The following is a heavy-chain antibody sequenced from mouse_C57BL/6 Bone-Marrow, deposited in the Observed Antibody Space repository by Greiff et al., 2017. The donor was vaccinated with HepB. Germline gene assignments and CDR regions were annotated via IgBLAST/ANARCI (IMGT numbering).Heavy chain of an antibody. V-gene: IGHV1-52*01. J-gene: IGHJ4*01. CDR3: ARRISAYDYDGGGDYAMDY. Sequence: QVQLQQPGAELVRPGSSVKLSCKASGYTFTSYWMHWVKQRPIQGLEWIGNIDPSDSETHYNQKFKDKATLTVDKSSSTAYMQLSSLTSEDSAFYYCARRISAYDYDGGGDYAMDYWGQGTSVTVSS. D-gene: IGHD2-4*01. CDR1: GYTFTSYW. CDR2: IDPSDSET.